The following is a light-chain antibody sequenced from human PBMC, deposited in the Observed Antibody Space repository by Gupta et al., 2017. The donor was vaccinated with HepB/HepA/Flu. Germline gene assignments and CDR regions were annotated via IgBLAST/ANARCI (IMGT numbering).Light chain of an antibody. J-gene: IGLJ3*02. CDR3: QVWDTSSDHWV. Sequence: SYVLTQPPSVSVAPGKKATITCEGNNIGSKSVHWYQQKPAEAPVLVIYYDTARPSGIPERFSGSNSGNTATLTVSRVEAGDEADYYCQVWDTSSDHWVFGGGTNLIVL. V-gene: IGLV3-21*04. CDR1: NIGSKS. CDR2: YDT.